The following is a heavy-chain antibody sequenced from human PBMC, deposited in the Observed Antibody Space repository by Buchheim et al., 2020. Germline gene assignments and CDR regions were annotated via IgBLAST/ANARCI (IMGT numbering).Heavy chain of an antibody. CDR2: ISGSGGST. V-gene: IGHV3-23*01. Sequence: EVQLLESGGGLVQPGGSLRLSCAASGFTFSSYAMSWVRQAPGKGLEWVSAISGSGGSTYYADSVKGRFTISRDNSKHTLYLQMNSLRAEDTAVYYCAKAWLSRLRYFDWLFTLDYWGQGTL. J-gene: IGHJ4*02. CDR1: GFTFSSYA. D-gene: IGHD3-9*01. CDR3: AKAWLSRLRYFDWLFTLDY.